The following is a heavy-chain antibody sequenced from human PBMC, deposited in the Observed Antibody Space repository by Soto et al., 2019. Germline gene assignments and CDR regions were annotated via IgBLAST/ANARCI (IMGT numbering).Heavy chain of an antibody. CDR2: IYTSGST. CDR1: GGSISSYY. D-gene: IGHD3-9*01. V-gene: IGHV4-4*07. Sequence: NPSETLSLTCTVSGGSISSYYWSWIRQPAGKGLEWIGRIYTSGSTNYNPSLKSRVTMSVDTSKNQFSLKLSSVTAADTAVYYCARDRYYDILTGYQPFDYWGQGTLVTVSS. CDR3: ARDRYYDILTGYQPFDY. J-gene: IGHJ4*02.